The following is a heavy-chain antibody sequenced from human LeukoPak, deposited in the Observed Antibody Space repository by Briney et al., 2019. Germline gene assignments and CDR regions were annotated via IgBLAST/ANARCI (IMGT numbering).Heavy chain of an antibody. V-gene: IGHV3-23*01. J-gene: IGHJ4*02. CDR2: IRLSDGYT. CDR3: ARVAGSYSIRPFDF. D-gene: IGHD1-26*01. Sequence: PGGSLRLSCAASGFTFDNYAMTWVRQAPGQGLEWVSAIRLSDGYTYYADSVQGRFIISRDTSTNTVSLQMNSLTGDDTALYYCARVAGSYSIRPFDFWGQGTVVIVSS. CDR1: GFTFDNYA.